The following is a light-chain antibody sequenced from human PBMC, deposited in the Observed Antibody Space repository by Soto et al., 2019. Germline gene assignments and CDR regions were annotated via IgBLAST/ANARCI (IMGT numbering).Light chain of an antibody. CDR3: QQYKNCPLGT. J-gene: IGKJ2*02. V-gene: IGKV3-15*01. CDR1: QSVSSN. Sequence: EIVMTQFPATLSVSPGERATLSCRASQSVSSNLAWYQQKGGQAPRLLMYGATTRATGVPARFSGSGSGTEFTLTLSSLQSEAVAVYSCQQYKNCPLGTFGQGTKLEIK. CDR2: GAT.